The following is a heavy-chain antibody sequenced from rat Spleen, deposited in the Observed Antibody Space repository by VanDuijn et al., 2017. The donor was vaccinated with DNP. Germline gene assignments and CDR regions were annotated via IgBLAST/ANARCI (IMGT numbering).Heavy chain of an antibody. D-gene: IGHD1-11*01. Sequence: EVKLVESGGGLVQPGRSLKISCAASGFNFNDNWMGWVRQAPGKGLEWIGHVNMDSSTINYTPSLKDKFTISRDNGQNTLYLQMSKLGSEDTAIYYCARGPNYGGYPDFFDYWGQGVMVTVSS. CDR2: VNMDSSTI. CDR1: GFNFNDNW. CDR3: ARGPNYGGYPDFFDY. J-gene: IGHJ2*01. V-gene: IGHV4-2*01.